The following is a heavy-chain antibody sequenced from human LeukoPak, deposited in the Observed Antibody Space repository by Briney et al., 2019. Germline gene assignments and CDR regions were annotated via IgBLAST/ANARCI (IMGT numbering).Heavy chain of an antibody. CDR2: ISGTGSTR. CDR3: ARGLPFYSSGWYFDY. CDR1: GFTFSSYS. J-gene: IGHJ4*02. D-gene: IGHD6-19*01. Sequence: PGGSLRLSCAASGFTFSSYSMNWVRQAPGKGLEWVSYISGTGSTRNYADSVKGRLTISRDNAKSSLYLQMSSLRDEDTAVYYCARGLPFYSSGWYFDYWGQGILVTVSS. V-gene: IGHV3-48*02.